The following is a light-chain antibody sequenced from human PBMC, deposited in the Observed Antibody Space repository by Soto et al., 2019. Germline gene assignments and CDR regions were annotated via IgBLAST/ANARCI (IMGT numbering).Light chain of an antibody. CDR2: DAY. V-gene: IGKV3-11*01. J-gene: IGKJ4*01. Sequence: EIVLTQSPATLSLSPGEIATLSCRASQSVSSHLAWYQQKPGQAPRLLIYDAYNRATGIPARFSGSGSGTDFTLTISRLEPEDFAVYYCQQYDNWPPLTCGGGTKVDIK. CDR1: QSVSSH. CDR3: QQYDNWPPLT.